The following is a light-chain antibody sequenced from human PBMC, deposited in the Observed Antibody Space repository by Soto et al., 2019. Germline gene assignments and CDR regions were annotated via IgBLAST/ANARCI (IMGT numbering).Light chain of an antibody. CDR1: SSDVGGYHY. V-gene: IGLV2-14*01. J-gene: IGLJ2*01. CDR2: EVS. CDR3: TSYTTSDTLD. Sequence: QSALTQPASVSGSPGQSITISCTGTSSDVGGYHYISWYQQHPGKAPKLMIFEVSNRPSGVSNRFSGSKSGNTASLTISGLQAEDEADYYCTSYTTSDTLDFGGGTKLTVL.